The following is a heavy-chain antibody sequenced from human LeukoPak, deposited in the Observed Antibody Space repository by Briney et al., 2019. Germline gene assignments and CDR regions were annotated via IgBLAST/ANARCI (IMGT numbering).Heavy chain of an antibody. D-gene: IGHD4-17*01. Sequence: GGSLRLSCAASGFTFSSYGVNWVRQAPGKGLEWVAFIRYDGSNKYYADSVKGRFTISRDNSKNTLYLQMNSLRAEDTAVYYCAKDLRAYYGDYVGTTVDYWGQGTLVTVSS. CDR1: GFTFSSYG. J-gene: IGHJ4*02. CDR3: AKDLRAYYGDYVGTTVDY. V-gene: IGHV3-30*02. CDR2: IRYDGSNK.